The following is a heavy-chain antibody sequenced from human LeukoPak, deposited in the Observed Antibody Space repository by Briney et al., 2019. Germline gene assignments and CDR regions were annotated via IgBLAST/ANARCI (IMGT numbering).Heavy chain of an antibody. Sequence: SETLSLTCTVSGGSIFSGRKYWSWIRQPAGKGLEWIGRFYPSGSTNYNPSLKSRVTMSVDTSKNQFSLKLSSLTAADTAVYYCARDAPYSNDAFDIWGQGTMVTVSS. CDR3: ARDAPYSNDAFDI. CDR2: FYPSGST. CDR1: GGSIFSGRKY. J-gene: IGHJ3*02. V-gene: IGHV4-61*02. D-gene: IGHD6-13*01.